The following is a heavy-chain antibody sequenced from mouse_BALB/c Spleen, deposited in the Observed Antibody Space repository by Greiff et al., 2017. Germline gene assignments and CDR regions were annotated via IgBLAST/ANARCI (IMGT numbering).Heavy chain of an antibody. D-gene: IGHD1-1*01. J-gene: IGHJ2*01. V-gene: IGHV5-17*02. CDR1: GFTFSSFG. CDR3: ARDYGSSYLDY. Sequence: EVKVVESGGGLVQPGGSRKLSCAASGFTFSSFGMHWVRQAPEKGLEWVAYISSGSSTIYYADTVKGRFTISRDNPKNTLFLQMTSLRSEDTAMYYCARDYGSSYLDYWGQGTTLTVSS. CDR2: ISSGSSTI.